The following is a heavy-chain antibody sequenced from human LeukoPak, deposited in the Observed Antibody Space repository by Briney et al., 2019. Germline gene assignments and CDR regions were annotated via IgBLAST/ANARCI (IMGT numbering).Heavy chain of an antibody. Sequence: GSSVKVSCKASGGTFISYAISWVRQAPGQGVEWMGWISAYNGKKNYAQKLQGRVTMTTDTSTSTAYMELRSLRSDDTAVYYCARDLGLRLGELSPMYWGQGTLVTVSS. V-gene: IGHV1-18*01. CDR1: GGTFISYA. D-gene: IGHD3-16*02. J-gene: IGHJ4*02. CDR2: ISAYNGKK. CDR3: ARDLGLRLGELSPMY.